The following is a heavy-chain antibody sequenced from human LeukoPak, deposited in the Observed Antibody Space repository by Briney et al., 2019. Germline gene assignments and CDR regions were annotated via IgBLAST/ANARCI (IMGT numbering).Heavy chain of an antibody. Sequence: GGSLRLSCAASGFTFSSYAMSWVRQAPGKGLEWVSAISGSGGSTYYADSVKGRFTISRDNSKNTLYLQMNSLRAEDTAVYYCAKGFGITMVRGVIAAFDIWGPGTMVTVSS. J-gene: IGHJ3*02. CDR3: AKGFGITMVRGVIAAFDI. D-gene: IGHD3-10*01. CDR1: GFTFSSYA. V-gene: IGHV3-23*01. CDR2: ISGSGGST.